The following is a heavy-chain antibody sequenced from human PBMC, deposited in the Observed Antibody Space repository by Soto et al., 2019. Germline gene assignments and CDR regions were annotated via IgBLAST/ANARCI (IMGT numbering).Heavy chain of an antibody. D-gene: IGHD4-4*01. CDR2: INSDGSST. CDR3: ARALTTVTTYYYFGMDV. J-gene: IGHJ6*02. Sequence: EVQLVESGGGLVQPGGSLRLSCAASGFTFSSYWMHWVRQAPGKGLVWVSRINSDGSSTSYADSVKGRFTISRDNAKNTLYLQMNSLRAEDTAVYYCARALTTVTTYYYFGMDVWGQGTTVTVSS. CDR1: GFTFSSYW. V-gene: IGHV3-74*01.